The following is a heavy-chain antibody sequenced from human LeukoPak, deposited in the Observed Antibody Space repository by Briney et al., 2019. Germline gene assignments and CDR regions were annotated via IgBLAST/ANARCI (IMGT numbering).Heavy chain of an antibody. D-gene: IGHD2-15*01. CDR3: GRDVDADTGGFPSGPIDY. J-gene: IGHJ4*02. Sequence: GGSLGLSCAASGFIFNSYFMHWVRQAPGKGLEWVAVISYDGSQIFYSDSVKGRFSISRDSSKNTLSLQLNSLRPEDSAIYYCGRDVDADTGGFPSGPIDYWGQGTLVTVSS. CDR1: GFIFNSYF. CDR2: ISYDGSQI. V-gene: IGHV3-30-3*01.